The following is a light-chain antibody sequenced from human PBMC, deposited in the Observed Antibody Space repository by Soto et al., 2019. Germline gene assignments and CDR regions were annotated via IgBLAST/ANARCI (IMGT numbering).Light chain of an antibody. CDR2: GAS. Sequence: KVLTQSPRTHSMSTGEGTTLSCRASQIVSNNYLAWYQQKPGQAPRLLVYGASRRATGIPDRFSGSGSGTDFTLTISRLEPEDCAVYYCQQYGNSLPWTFGQGTK. V-gene: IGKV3-20*01. J-gene: IGKJ1*01. CDR1: QIVSNNY. CDR3: QQYGNSLPWT.